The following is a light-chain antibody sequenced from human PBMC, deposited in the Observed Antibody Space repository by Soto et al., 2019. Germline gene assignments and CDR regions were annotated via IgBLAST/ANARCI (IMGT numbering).Light chain of an antibody. CDR1: QSVRSN. CDR2: GAT. V-gene: IGKV3-15*01. Sequence: EILMTQSPATLSVSPGERATLSCRASQSVRSNLAWYQQKPGQATRLIIFGATIRANGMPARFSGSGSGTEFTLTISSLQSEDFASYYCQQYNDWHRCTFGQGTRLEIK. J-gene: IGKJ5*01. CDR3: QQYNDWHRCT.